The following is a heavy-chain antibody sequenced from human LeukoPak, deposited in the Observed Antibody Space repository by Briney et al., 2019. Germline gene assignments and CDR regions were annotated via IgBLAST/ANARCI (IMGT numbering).Heavy chain of an antibody. CDR1: GFPFITYK. CDR3: ARGPSYSNYVYYYYYMDV. V-gene: IGHV3-48*01. CDR2: IDPSSSTI. J-gene: IGHJ6*03. Sequence: GGSLGFSCAASGFPFITYKMNWVRQAPGKGLEWVSYIDPSSSTIYYADSVKGRFTISRDNSKNTLYLQMNSLRAEDTAVYYCARGPSYSNYVYYYYYMDVWGKGTTVTVSS. D-gene: IGHD4-11*01.